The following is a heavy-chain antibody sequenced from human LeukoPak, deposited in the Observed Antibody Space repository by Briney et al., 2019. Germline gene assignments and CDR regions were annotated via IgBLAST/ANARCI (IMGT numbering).Heavy chain of an antibody. Sequence: ASVKVSCKASGGTFSSYAISWVRQAPGQGLEWMGGIIPIFGTANYAQKFQGRVTITADESTSTAYMELSSLRSEGTAVYYCARGVLELRRGMGWFDPWGQGTLVTVSS. J-gene: IGHJ5*02. D-gene: IGHD1-7*01. CDR1: GGTFSSYA. CDR2: IIPIFGTA. CDR3: ARGVLELRRGMGWFDP. V-gene: IGHV1-69*13.